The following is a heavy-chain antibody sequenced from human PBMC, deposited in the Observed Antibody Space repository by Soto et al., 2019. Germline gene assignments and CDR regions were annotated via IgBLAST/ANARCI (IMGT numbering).Heavy chain of an antibody. J-gene: IGHJ4*02. CDR2: INPFGGDT. Sequence: ASVKVSCKASGYSFTNYYTHWVRQAPGQGLEWMGIINPFGGDTNYAQKFQGRLTMTRDTSTSIVYMELRSLRPEDTAIYYCARSPTPKSFFDYWGQGALVTVSS. CDR1: GYSFTNYY. CDR3: ARSPTPKSFFDY. V-gene: IGHV1-46*01. D-gene: IGHD4-4*01.